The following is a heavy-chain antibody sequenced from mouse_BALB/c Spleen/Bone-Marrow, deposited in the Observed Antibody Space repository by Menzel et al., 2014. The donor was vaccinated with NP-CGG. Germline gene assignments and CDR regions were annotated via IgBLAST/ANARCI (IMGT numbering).Heavy chain of an antibody. D-gene: IGHD1-1*01. CDR1: GFDFSRYW. J-gene: IGHJ3*01. CDR3: ARLGYYGWFAY. V-gene: IGHV4-1*02. Sequence: EVQRVESGGGLVQPGGSLKLSCAASGFDFSRYWMSWVRQAPGKGLEWIGEINPGSNTINYTPSLKDKFIISRDNAKNTLHLQMSKVRSEDTALYYCARLGYYGWFAYWGQGTLVTVSA. CDR2: INPGSNTI.